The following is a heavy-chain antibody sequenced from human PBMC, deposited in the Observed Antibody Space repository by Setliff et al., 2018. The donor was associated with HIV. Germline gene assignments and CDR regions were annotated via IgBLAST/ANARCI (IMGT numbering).Heavy chain of an antibody. D-gene: IGHD2-8*01. CDR1: GGSISSITHY. V-gene: IGHV4-39*01. J-gene: IGHJ4*02. CDR3: ARSFGNGNSRLGN. CDR2: VYYTGTT. Sequence: SETLSLTCTVSGGSISSITHYWGWFRQPPGKGLECIGTVYYTGTTYYNSSLESRVTISVDTSRNQFSLKLYSVTAADTAVYYCARSFGNGNSRLGNWGQGTLVTVSS.